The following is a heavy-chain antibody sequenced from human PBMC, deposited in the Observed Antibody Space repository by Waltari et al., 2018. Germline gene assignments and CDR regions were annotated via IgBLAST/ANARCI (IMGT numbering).Heavy chain of an antibody. CDR2: IYYSGST. CDR3: ARGGYDFWSGYLNWFDP. Sequence: QVQLQESGPGLVKPSETLSLTCTVSGGSISSYYWSWIRQPPGKGLEWIGYIYYSGSTNYNPSRKSRVTISVDTSKNQFSLKLSSVTAADTAVYYCARGGYDFWSGYLNWFDPWGQGTLVTVSS. CDR1: GGSISSYY. D-gene: IGHD3-3*01. J-gene: IGHJ5*02. V-gene: IGHV4-59*01.